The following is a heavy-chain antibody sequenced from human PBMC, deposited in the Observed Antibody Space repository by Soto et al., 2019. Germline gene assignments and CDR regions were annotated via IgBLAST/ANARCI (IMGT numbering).Heavy chain of an antibody. V-gene: IGHV1-69*01. D-gene: IGHD3-10*01. J-gene: IGHJ5*02. Sequence: QMQLVQSGPEVKKPGSSVKVSYKASGDSFGSYAVSWVRQAPGQGLEWMGAIIPVFGTTNYTQKFQGRVTITADDSTPTAYMDLSSLRSDDTAVYYCAREPFGRFDPCGQGTLVTVSS. CDR3: AREPFGRFDP. CDR1: GDSFGSYA. CDR2: IIPVFGTT.